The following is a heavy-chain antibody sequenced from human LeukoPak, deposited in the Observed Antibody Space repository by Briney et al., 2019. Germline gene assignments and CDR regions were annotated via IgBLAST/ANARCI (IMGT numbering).Heavy chain of an antibody. J-gene: IGHJ3*02. CDR1: GFTFSSFG. Sequence: GGSLRLSCAASGFTFSSFGMHWVRQAPGKGLEWVALIWYDGGNKYYADSVKGRFTISRDNSKNTLYLQMNSLRAEDTAVYYCARDMSGGDAFDIWGQGTMVTVSS. D-gene: IGHD3-10*02. V-gene: IGHV3-33*01. CDR2: IWYDGGNK. CDR3: ARDMSGGDAFDI.